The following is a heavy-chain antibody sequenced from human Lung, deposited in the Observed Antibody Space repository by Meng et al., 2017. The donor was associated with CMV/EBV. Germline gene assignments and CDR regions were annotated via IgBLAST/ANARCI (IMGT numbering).Heavy chain of an antibody. V-gene: IGHV1-2*02. CDR1: GYTFTGYN. CDR2: INPNSGDT. J-gene: IGHJ6*02. D-gene: IGHD3-10*01. CDR3: ARLFHTSLGTNYYYGMDV. Sequence: ASVXVSXKASGYTFTGYNIHWVRQAPGQGLEWMGWINPNSGDTKYAQKFQGRVALTRDTSISTAYMELSSLKSDDTAVFFCARLFHTSLGTNYYYGMDVWGQGTXVTVAS.